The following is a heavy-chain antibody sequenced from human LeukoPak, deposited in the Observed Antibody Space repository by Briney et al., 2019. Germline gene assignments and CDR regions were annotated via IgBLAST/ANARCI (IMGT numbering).Heavy chain of an antibody. CDR2: INSDGSST. J-gene: IGHJ6*03. V-gene: IGHV3-74*01. CDR1: GFTFSSYW. Sequence: GGSLRLSCAASGFTFSSYWMHWVRQVPGKGLVWVSRINSDGSSTSYADSVKGRFTISRDNAKNTLYLQMNSLRAEDTAVYYCARDSLGQQLAGYYYYYMDVWGKGTTVTVSS. CDR3: ARDSLGQQLAGYYYYYMDV. D-gene: IGHD6-13*01.